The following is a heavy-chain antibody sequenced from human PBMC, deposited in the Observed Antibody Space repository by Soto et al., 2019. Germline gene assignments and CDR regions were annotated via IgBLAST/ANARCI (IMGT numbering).Heavy chain of an antibody. CDR1: GFTFSSYL. D-gene: IGHD1-1*01. CDR3: AFNWNDIYYMDV. CDR2: ISYNGIST. Sequence: QVQLVEAGGDVVQPGKSLRLSCAASGFTFSSYLMHWVRQAPGKGLEWVALISYNGISTNYADSVKGRFTVSRDNSKNTLYLQMNSLRVEDTAVYYCAFNWNDIYYMDVWGKGTTVTVSS. V-gene: IGHV3-30*03. J-gene: IGHJ6*03.